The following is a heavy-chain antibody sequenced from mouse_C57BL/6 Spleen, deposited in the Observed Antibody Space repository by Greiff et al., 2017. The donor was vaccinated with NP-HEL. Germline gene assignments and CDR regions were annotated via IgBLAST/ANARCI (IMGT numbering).Heavy chain of an antibody. CDR3: ARDEGLRRGAMDY. D-gene: IGHD2-4*01. J-gene: IGHJ4*01. Sequence: EVKLMESGGGLVRPGGSLKLSCAASVSTFSGYAMPWVRQTPEKRLEWVATISDGGVYTYYPDKVKGRFTISRENAKNNLYLQMSHLKSEDTAMYYCARDEGLRRGAMDYWGQGTSVTVSS. CDR2: ISDGGVYT. V-gene: IGHV5-4*01. CDR1: VSTFSGYA.